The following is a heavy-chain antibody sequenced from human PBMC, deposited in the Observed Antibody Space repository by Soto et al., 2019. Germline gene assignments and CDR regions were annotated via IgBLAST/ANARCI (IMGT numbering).Heavy chain of an antibody. Sequence: SETLSLTCTVSGGSISSYYCSWIRQPQGKGLEWIGYIYYSGSTNYNPSLKSRVTISVDTSKNQFSLKLSSVTAADTAVYYCAIHATGNTRELHCGQGRLITDSS. D-gene: IGHD4-17*01. J-gene: IGHJ4*02. CDR2: IYYSGST. CDR3: AIHATGNTRELH. V-gene: IGHV4-59*08. CDR1: GGSISSYY.